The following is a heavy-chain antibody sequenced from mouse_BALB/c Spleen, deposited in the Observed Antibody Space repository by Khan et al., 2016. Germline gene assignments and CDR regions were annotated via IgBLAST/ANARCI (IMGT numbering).Heavy chain of an antibody. CDR3: AMITAY. V-gene: IGHV14-3*02. CDR2: IDPANGNT. J-gene: IGHJ3*01. Sequence: EVQLQESGAELVKPGASVKLSCTASGFNIKDTYMHWVKQRPEQGLEWIGRIDPANGNTKYDPKFQGKATITADTSSNPAYLQLSSLTSEDTAVYYCAMITAYWGQGTLVTVSA. CDR1: GFNIKDTY. D-gene: IGHD2-4*01.